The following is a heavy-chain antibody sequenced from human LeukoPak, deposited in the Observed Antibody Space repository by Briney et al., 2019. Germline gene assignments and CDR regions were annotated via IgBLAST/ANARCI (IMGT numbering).Heavy chain of an antibody. CDR1: GFTFSSYS. V-gene: IGHV3-21*01. J-gene: IGHJ3*02. D-gene: IGHD5-12*01. CDR2: ISSSSSYI. Sequence: PGGSLRLSCAASGFTFSSYSMNWVRQAPGKGLEWVSSISSSSSYIYYADSVKGRFTISRDNAKNSLYLRMNSLRAEDTAVYYCARDRRLLRSLVKPFDIWGQGTMVTVSS. CDR3: ARDRRLLRSLVKPFDI.